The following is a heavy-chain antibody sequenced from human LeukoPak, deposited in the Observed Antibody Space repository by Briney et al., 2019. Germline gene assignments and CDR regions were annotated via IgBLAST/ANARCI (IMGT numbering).Heavy chain of an antibody. CDR2: IDPSGGGT. D-gene: IGHD2-2*02. Sequence: GASVKVSCKASGYTLTRYYVHWVRQAPGQGLEWMGIIDPSGGGTNYAQKFQGRVTITTDESTSTAYMELSSLRSEDTAVYYCARVDDPCSSTSCYTGYYMDVWGKGTTVTVSS. V-gene: IGHV1-46*01. CDR1: GYTLTRYY. J-gene: IGHJ6*03. CDR3: ARVDDPCSSTSCYTGYYMDV.